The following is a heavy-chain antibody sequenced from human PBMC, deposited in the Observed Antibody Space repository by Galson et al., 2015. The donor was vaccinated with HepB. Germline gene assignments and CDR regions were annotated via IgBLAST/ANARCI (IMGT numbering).Heavy chain of an antibody. CDR1: GYTFTIYY. D-gene: IGHD4-17*01. CDR3: ARAVPATVTTRGDAFDI. CDR2: INPSGGST. J-gene: IGHJ3*02. Sequence: SVKVSCKASGYTFTIYYMHWVREAPGQGLEWMRIINPSGGSTSYAQKFQGRVTMTRDTSTSTVYMELSSLRSEDTAVYYCARAVPATVTTRGDAFDIWGQGTMVTVSS. V-gene: IGHV1-46*03.